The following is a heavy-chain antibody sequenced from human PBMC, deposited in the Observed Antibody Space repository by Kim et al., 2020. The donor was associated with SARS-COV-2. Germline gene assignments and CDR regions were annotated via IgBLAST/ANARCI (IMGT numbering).Heavy chain of an antibody. D-gene: IGHD4-4*01. J-gene: IGHJ4*02. V-gene: IGHV4-30-2*05. CDR3: ARVRTTVTSYFFDY. Sequence: NPFLKSRVTISVDTSKNQFSRKLSAVTAADTAVYYCARVRTTVTSYFFDYWGQGTLVTVSS.